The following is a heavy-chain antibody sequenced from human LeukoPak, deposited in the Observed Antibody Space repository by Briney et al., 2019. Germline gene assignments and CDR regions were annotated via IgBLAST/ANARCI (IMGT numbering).Heavy chain of an antibody. CDR1: GGSICSSSYY. CDR3: ATPTGGYSYADTPIDY. Sequence: PSETLSLTCTVSGGSICSSSYYWGWIRQPPGKGLEWIGSIYYSGSTYYNPSLKSRVTISVDTSKNQFSLKLSSVTAADTAVYYCATPTGGYSYADTPIDYWGQGTLVTVSS. CDR2: IYYSGST. D-gene: IGHD5-18*01. J-gene: IGHJ4*02. V-gene: IGHV4-39*01.